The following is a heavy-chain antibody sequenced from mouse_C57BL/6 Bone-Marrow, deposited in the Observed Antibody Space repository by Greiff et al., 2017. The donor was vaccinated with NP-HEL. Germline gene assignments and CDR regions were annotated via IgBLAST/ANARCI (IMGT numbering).Heavy chain of an antibody. CDR2: INPNNGGT. Sequence: EVQLQQSGPELVKPGASVKISCKASGYTFTDYYMNWVKQSHGKSLEWIGDINPNNGGTSYNQKFKGKATLTVDKSSSTAYMELRSLTSEDSAVYYCVREGGDYDGEGWFAYWGQGTLVTVSA. CDR1: GYTFTDYY. V-gene: IGHV1-26*01. J-gene: IGHJ3*01. CDR3: VREGGDYDGEGWFAY. D-gene: IGHD2-4*01.